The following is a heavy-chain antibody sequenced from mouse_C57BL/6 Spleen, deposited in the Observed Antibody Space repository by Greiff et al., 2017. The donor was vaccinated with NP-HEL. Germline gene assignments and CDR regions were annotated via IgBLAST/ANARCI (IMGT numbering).Heavy chain of an antibody. CDR2: IYPGGGYT. CDR3: ARRDDSSGYGAMDY. J-gene: IGHJ4*01. Sequence: VQRVESGAELVRPGTSVKMSCKASGYTFTNYWIGWAKQRPGHGLEWIGDIYPGGGYTNYNEKFKGKATLTADKSSSTAYMQFSSLTAEDSAIYYCARRDDSSGYGAMDYWGQGTSVTVSS. V-gene: IGHV1-63*01. CDR1: GYTFTNYW. D-gene: IGHD3-2*02.